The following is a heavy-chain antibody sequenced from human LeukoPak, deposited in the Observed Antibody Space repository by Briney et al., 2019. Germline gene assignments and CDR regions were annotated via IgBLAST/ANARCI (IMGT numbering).Heavy chain of an antibody. CDR2: IFYSGST. D-gene: IGHD4-17*01. Sequence: PSETLSLICTVSGVSINYYYWSWIRQSPGKGLEWIGHIFYSGSTNYNPSLKSRLTISVDTSKNQFSLKLSSVTAADTAIYYCARVAVDYGVPAYFDIWGRGIVVSVSS. CDR1: GVSINYYY. CDR3: ARVAVDYGVPAYFDI. V-gene: IGHV4-59*01. J-gene: IGHJ2*01.